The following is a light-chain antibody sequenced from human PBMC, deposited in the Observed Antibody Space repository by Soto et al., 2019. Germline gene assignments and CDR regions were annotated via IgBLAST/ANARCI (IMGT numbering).Light chain of an antibody. J-gene: IGLJ1*01. V-gene: IGLV1-40*01. Sequence: QSVLTXPPSVSGAPGQRVTISCTGSSSNIGAGYDVHWYQQLPGTAPKLLIYANKNRPAGVPDRFSASKSGTSASLAITGLQAEDEADYYCQSYDTSPSGYVFGSGTKVTVL. CDR1: SSNIGAGYD. CDR2: ANK. CDR3: QSYDTSPSGYV.